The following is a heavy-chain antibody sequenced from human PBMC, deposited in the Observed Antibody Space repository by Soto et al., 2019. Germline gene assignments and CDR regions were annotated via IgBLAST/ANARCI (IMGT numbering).Heavy chain of an antibody. CDR1: GGSISSGDYY. CDR2: IHHSGST. D-gene: IGHD2-15*01. CDR3: ARDVAATRVAFDI. Sequence: SETLSLTCTVSGGSISSGDYYWSWIRQPPGKGLEWIGSIHHSGSTYYNPSLKSRVTISVDTSKNQFSLKLSSVTTADTAVYYCARDVAATRVAFDIWGQGTMVTVSS. V-gene: IGHV4-39*07. J-gene: IGHJ3*02.